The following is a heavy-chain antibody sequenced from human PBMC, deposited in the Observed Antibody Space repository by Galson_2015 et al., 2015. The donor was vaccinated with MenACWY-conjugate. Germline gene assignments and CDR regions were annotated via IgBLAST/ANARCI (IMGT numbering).Heavy chain of an antibody. CDR1: GFTFSSYA. CDR3: ATTYSSPGYYYYMDV. CDR2: ISGSGGNT. V-gene: IGHV3-23*01. Sequence: SLRLSCAASGFTFSSYAMSWVRQAPGKGLEWVSAISGSGGNTYYADSVKGRFTITRDNSKNTLYLQINSLRAEDTAVYYCATTYSSPGYYYYMDVWGRGTAVIVSS. J-gene: IGHJ6*03. D-gene: IGHD5-18*01.